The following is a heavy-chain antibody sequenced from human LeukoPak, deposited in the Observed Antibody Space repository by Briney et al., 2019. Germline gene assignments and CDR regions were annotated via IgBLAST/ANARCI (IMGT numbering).Heavy chain of an antibody. V-gene: IGHV1-3*01. D-gene: IGHD6-13*01. Sequence: ASVKVSCKASGYTFSGYYIHWVRQAPGQRLEWMGWINAGNGNTKYSQKFQGRVTITRDTSASTAYMELSSLRSEDTAVYYCARDPPIAAAGDYYYYYGMDVWGQGTTVTVSS. CDR2: INAGNGNT. CDR1: GYTFSGYY. CDR3: ARDPPIAAAGDYYYYYGMDV. J-gene: IGHJ6*02.